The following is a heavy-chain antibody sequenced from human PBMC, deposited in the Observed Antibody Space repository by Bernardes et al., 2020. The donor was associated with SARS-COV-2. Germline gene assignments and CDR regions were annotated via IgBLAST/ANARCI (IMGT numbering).Heavy chain of an antibody. V-gene: IGHV3-23*01. Sequence: GGSLRLSCAASGFTFRNYAMSWVRQAPGKGLEWVSGIIGSGADTYYADSVKGRFTISRDNSNNMLSLQMSSLRTEDTALYYCAAQGYCASFGSWGPGTLVTVSS. D-gene: IGHD3-10*01. CDR1: GFTFRNYA. CDR2: IIGSGADT. CDR3: AAQGYCASFGS. J-gene: IGHJ4*02.